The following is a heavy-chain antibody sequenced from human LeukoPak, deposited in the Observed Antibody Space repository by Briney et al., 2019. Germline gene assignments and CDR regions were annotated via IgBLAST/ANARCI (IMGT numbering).Heavy chain of an antibody. D-gene: IGHD6-13*01. Sequence: ASVKVSCKASVGTFSSYAISWVRQAPGQGLEWMGRIIPIFGTANYAQKFQGRVTITTDESTSTAYMELSSLRSEDTAAYYCARDDSSSFRGAEYFQHWGQGTLVTVSS. CDR3: ARDDSSSFRGAEYFQH. V-gene: IGHV1-69*05. J-gene: IGHJ1*01. CDR1: VGTFSSYA. CDR2: IIPIFGTA.